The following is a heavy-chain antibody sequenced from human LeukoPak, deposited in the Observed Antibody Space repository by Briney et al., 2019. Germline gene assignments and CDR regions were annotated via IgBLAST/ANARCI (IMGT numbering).Heavy chain of an antibody. D-gene: IGHD2/OR15-2a*01. CDR2: IIPIFGTA. CDR3: ARGVVISMSAGFGY. Sequence: GASVKVSCKASGGTFSTYGISWIRQAPGQGLEWMGGIIPIFGTAHYAQKFQGRVTITADESTSTTYMELSSPRSEDTAVYYCARGVVISMSAGFGYWGQGTLVTVSS. J-gene: IGHJ4*02. V-gene: IGHV1-69*13. CDR1: GGTFSTYG.